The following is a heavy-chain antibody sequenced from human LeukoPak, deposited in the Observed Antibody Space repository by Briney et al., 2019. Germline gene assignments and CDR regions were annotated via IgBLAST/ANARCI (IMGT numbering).Heavy chain of an antibody. V-gene: IGHV4-61*02. CDR3: ARDPLKPSCSGGSCYSP. J-gene: IGHJ5*02. CDR1: GGSISSGSYY. Sequence: SETLSLTCTVSGGSISSGSYYWSWIRQPAGKGLEWIGRIYTSGSTNYNPSLKSRVTISVDTSKNQFSLKLSSVTAADTAVYYCARDPLKPSCSGGSCYSPWGQGTLVTVSS. D-gene: IGHD2-15*01. CDR2: IYTSGST.